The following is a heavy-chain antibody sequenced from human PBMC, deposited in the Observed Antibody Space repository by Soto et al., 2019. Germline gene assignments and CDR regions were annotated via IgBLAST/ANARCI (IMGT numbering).Heavy chain of an antibody. CDR3: ARDRGYDFWSGYYGYYYMDV. J-gene: IGHJ6*03. CDR1: GGSFCSYY. V-gene: IGHV4-34*01. D-gene: IGHD3-3*01. CDR2: INHSGST. Sequence: HWETPSLTCAVCGGSFCSYYWSWIRQPPGKGLDWIGEINHSGSTNYNPPLKSRVTISVDTSKNQFSLKLSSVTAADTAVYYCARDRGYDFWSGYYGYYYMDVWGKGTTVTVSS.